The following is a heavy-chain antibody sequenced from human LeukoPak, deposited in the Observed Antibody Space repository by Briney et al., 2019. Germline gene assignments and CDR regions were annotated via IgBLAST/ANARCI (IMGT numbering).Heavy chain of an antibody. CDR2: IYYSVST. Sequence: SQTLSLTCTVSGGSVSSGDYYWSWIRQPPGKGLEWIGYIYYSVSTNYNPSLKSRVTMSVDSSKNQFSLKLSSVTAAGTAVYYCARERYYGSESYPDYWGQGTLVTVSS. J-gene: IGHJ4*02. V-gene: IGHV4-61*08. CDR3: ARERYYGSESYPDY. CDR1: GGSVSSGDYY. D-gene: IGHD3-10*01.